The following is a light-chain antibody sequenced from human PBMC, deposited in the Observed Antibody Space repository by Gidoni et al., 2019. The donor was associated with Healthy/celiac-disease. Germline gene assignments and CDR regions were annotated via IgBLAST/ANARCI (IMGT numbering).Light chain of an antibody. V-gene: IGKV2-28*01. J-gene: IGKJ2*01. Sequence: DIVMTQSPLSLPVTPGEPASISCRSSKSLLNSNGYNYWDWYLQKPGQSPQLLIFLGSNRASGVPDRFSGSGSGTDFTLKISRVEAEDVGVYYCMQALQTPLYTFGQGTKLEIK. CDR2: LGS. CDR3: MQALQTPLYT. CDR1: KSLLNSNGYNY.